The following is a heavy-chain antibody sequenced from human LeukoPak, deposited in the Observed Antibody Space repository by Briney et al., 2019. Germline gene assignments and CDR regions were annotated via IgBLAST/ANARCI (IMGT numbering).Heavy chain of an antibody. D-gene: IGHD1-26*01. J-gene: IGHJ5*02. V-gene: IGHV3-48*03. CDR2: ISSSGSTI. Sequence: PGGSLRLSCAASGFTFSSYEMNWVRQAPGKGLEWVSYISSSGSTIYYADSVKGRFTISRDNAKNSLYLQMNSLRAEDTALYYCARESGNRYDGRLDPWGQGTLVTVSS. CDR1: GFTFSSYE. CDR3: ARESGNRYDGRLDP.